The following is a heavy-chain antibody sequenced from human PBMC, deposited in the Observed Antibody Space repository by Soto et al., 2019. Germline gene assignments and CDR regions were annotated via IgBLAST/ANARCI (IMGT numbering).Heavy chain of an antibody. D-gene: IGHD6-13*01. CDR1: GFNFNNYG. Sequence: QVQLVESGGGVVQPGRSLRLSCAASGFNFNNYGMHWVRQAPGKGLEWVAVIWNDGNGYYYANSVKGRFTISRDNSKNTLFLQMSTLRANDTAVYYYARRQTSRPTRGAASARGGMDVWGQGTTVNVSS. J-gene: IGHJ6*02. CDR2: IWNDGNGY. CDR3: ARRQTSRPTRGAASARGGMDV. V-gene: IGHV3-33*01.